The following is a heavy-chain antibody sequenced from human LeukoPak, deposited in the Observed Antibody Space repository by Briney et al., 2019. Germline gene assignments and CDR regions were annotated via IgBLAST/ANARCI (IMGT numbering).Heavy chain of an antibody. D-gene: IGHD3-10*01. CDR1: GVSISSGAYY. CDR3: ARDGIRGGLDY. Sequence: PSQTLSLTCTVSGVSISSGAYYWSWIRQPAGKGLEWIGRIYTSGNTNYNPSLKSRVTISVDTSKNQFSLNLSSVTAADTAVYYCARDGIRGGLDYWGQGALVTVSS. V-gene: IGHV4-61*02. CDR2: IYTSGNT. J-gene: IGHJ4*02.